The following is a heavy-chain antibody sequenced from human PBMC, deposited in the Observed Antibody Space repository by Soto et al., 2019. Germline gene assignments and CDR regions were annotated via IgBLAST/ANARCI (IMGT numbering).Heavy chain of an antibody. Sequence: QVQLQESGPGLVKPSETLSLTCTVSGCSVSSYYWSWIRQPAGKGLEWIGRIYTGGSTNYNPSLNSRVTMSVDTSKNQFYLRLTSVTAADTAVYYCAIASLGPPGGGSGIMPFDSWGQGTLVTVSS. V-gene: IGHV4-4*07. CDR3: AIASLGPPGGGSGIMPFDS. CDR1: GCSVSSYY. D-gene: IGHD2-15*01. CDR2: IYTGGST. J-gene: IGHJ4*02.